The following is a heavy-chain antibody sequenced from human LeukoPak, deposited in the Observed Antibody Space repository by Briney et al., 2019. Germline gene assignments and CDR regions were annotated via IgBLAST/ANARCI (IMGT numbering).Heavy chain of an antibody. D-gene: IGHD2-2*01. V-gene: IGHV4-4*07. J-gene: IGHJ6*03. CDR1: GGSISSYY. Sequence: SETLSLTCTVSGGSISSYYWSWIRQPAGKGLEWIGRIYSSGSTNYNPSLKSRATMSEDTSKNQFSLKLSSVTAADTAVYYCARGYCSSTSCYALAAYYYYYMDVWGKGTTVTVSS. CDR3: ARGYCSSTSCYALAAYYYYYMDV. CDR2: IYSSGST.